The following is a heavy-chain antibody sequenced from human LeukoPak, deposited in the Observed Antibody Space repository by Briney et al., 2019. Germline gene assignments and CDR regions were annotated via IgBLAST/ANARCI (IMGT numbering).Heavy chain of an antibody. D-gene: IGHD5-12*01. V-gene: IGHV4-30-2*01. J-gene: IGHJ4*02. CDR3: ARGGGLRPLDY. CDR1: GGSISSGGYS. Sequence: ASQTLSLTCAVSGGSISSGGYSWSWIRQPPGKGLEWIGYIYHSGSTYYNPSLKSRVTISVDRSKNQFSLKLSSVTAADTALYYCARGGGLRPLDYWGQGTLVTVSS. CDR2: IYHSGST.